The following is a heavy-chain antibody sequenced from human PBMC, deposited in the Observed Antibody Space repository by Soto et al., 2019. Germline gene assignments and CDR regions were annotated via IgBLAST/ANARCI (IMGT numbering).Heavy chain of an antibody. CDR3: ARVPEYYYYMDV. Sequence: SETLSLTCTVSGGSISSGGYYWSWIRQHPGKGLEWIGYIYYSGSTYYNPSLKSRVTISVDTSKNQFSLKLSSVTAADTAVYYCARVPEYYYYMDVWGKGTTVTVSS. CDR1: GGSISSGGYY. V-gene: IGHV4-31*03. J-gene: IGHJ6*03. CDR2: IYYSGST.